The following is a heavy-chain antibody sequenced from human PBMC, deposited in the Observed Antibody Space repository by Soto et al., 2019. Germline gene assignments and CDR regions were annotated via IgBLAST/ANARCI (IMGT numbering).Heavy chain of an antibody. D-gene: IGHD2-15*01. CDR1: GVSIHNSHSF. J-gene: IGHJ5*01. CDR2: VYYSGGA. Sequence: QLQLQESCPGLVKPSETLSLTCAVSGVSIHNSHSFWGWSRQSPGKGLEFIGSVYYSGGANYTPSIKNRVTISVDPSKNQFSLRVNSVTAADTAVYYCGRVVEGATRHTDFDSLGQGTLVTVSS. V-gene: IGHV4-39*01. CDR3: GRVVEGATRHTDFDS.